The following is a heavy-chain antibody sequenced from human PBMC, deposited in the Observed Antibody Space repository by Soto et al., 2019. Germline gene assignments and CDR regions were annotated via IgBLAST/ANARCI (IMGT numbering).Heavy chain of an antibody. D-gene: IGHD2-21*02. CDR2: IYYSGST. V-gene: IGHV4-39*01. CDR1: GGSISSSSYY. Sequence: NPSETLSLTCTVSGGSISSSSYYWGWIRQPPGKGLEWIGSIYYSGSTYYNPSLKSRVTISVDTSKNQFSLKLSSVTAADTAVYYCARHPARGQPLLFEDWSQGTLVTVSS. CDR3: ARHPARGQPLLFED. J-gene: IGHJ4*02.